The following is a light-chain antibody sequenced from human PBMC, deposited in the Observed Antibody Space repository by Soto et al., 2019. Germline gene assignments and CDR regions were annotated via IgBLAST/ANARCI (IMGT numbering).Light chain of an antibody. V-gene: IGKV3-20*01. Sequence: EIVLTQSPGTLSLSPGERATLSCRASQSVSSSSYLAWYQQKPGQAPRLLIYGASSRATGIPDRFSGSGSGTDFTLTISRLEPEDFAVYYCQQYGSSLTFGGGTMVEIK. CDR2: GAS. J-gene: IGKJ4*01. CDR3: QQYGSSLT. CDR1: QSVSSSSY.